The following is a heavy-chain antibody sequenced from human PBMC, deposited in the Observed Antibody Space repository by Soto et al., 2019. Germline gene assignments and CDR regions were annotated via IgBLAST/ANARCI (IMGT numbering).Heavy chain of an antibody. CDR1: GGTFSSYT. CDR2: SIPILGIA. Sequence: QVQLVQSGAEVKKPGSSVKVSCKASGGTFSSYTISWVRQAPGQVLEWMVRSIPILGIANYAQKFQGRVTITADHSTSTAYMELSSLRSEYTAVCYCGRGTYYYGSGSYRSFDPWGQGTLVTVSS. CDR3: GRGTYYYGSGSYRSFDP. V-gene: IGHV1-69*02. J-gene: IGHJ5*02. D-gene: IGHD3-10*01.